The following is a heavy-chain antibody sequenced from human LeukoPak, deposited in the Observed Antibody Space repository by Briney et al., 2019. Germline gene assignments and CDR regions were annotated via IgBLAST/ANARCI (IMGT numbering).Heavy chain of an antibody. D-gene: IGHD3-3*01. CDR3: TRDFDFSSAI. CDR1: GFTFTRYT. CDR2: ISPDGSTT. Sequence: GGSLRLSCVASGFTFTRYTINWVRQAPGKGLVWVSRISPDGSTTGHADSVKGRFTTSRDNAKNTLFLQMNSLRAEDTAVYYCTRDFDFSSAIWGQGTLVTVSS. J-gene: IGHJ4*02. V-gene: IGHV3-74*01.